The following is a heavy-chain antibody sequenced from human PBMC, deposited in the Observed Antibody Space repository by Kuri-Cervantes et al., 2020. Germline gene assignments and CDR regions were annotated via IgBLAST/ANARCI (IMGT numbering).Heavy chain of an antibody. CDR2: ISSDSTYI. D-gene: IGHD4/OR15-4a*01. Sequence: GESLKISCAASGFSFSFYSMNWVRQAPGKGLEWVSSISSDSTYISYADSVKGRFTISRDNAKKSLYLRLNSLRAEDTGVYFCTRDALSEDESFDIWGQGTMVTVSS. V-gene: IGHV3-21*03. J-gene: IGHJ3*02. CDR1: GFSFSFYS. CDR3: TRDALSEDESFDI.